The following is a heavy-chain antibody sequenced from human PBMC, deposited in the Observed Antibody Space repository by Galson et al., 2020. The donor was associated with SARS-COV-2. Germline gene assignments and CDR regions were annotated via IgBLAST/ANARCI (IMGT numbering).Heavy chain of an antibody. CDR1: GFTFSSYG. CDR2: ISYDGSNK. Sequence: TGGSLRLSCAASGFTFSSYGMHWVRQAPGKGLEWVAVISYDGSNKYYADSVKGRFTISRDNSKNTLYLQMNSLRAEDTAVYYCAKDHLRYAVYYYGMDVWGQGTTVTVSS. V-gene: IGHV3-30*18. CDR3: AKDHLRYAVYYYGMDV. D-gene: IGHD1-1*01. J-gene: IGHJ6*02.